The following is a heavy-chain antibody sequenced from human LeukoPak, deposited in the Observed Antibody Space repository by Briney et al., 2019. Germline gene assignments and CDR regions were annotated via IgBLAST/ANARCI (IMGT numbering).Heavy chain of an antibody. J-gene: IGHJ4*02. CDR3: ARDAGFHDYGDFFFDY. CDR1: GFSFRTYW. CDR2: IKQDGSDK. Sequence: GGSLRLSCAAYGFSFRTYWMSWVRQAPGKGLEWVANIKQDGSDKYYVDSVKGRFTISRDNAKTSLYLQMNSLRAEDTAVYYCARDAGFHDYGDFFFDYWGQGTLVTVSS. V-gene: IGHV3-7*01. D-gene: IGHD4-17*01.